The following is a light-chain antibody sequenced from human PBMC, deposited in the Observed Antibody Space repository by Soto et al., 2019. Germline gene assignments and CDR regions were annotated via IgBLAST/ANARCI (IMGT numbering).Light chain of an antibody. Sequence: IQMTQSPSSLSASVGERVTMTCRASQSISNYLNWYQQKPGKAPKLLIYAASSLQTGVPSRFSGSGSGTDFTLTISSLQPEDFATYYCQQSYSTPYTFGQGTKLEIK. J-gene: IGKJ2*01. CDR2: AAS. CDR3: QQSYSTPYT. CDR1: QSISNY. V-gene: IGKV1-39*01.